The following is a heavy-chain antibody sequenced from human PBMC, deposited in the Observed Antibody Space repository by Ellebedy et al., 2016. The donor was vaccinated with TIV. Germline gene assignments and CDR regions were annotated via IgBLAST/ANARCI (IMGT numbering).Heavy chain of an antibody. CDR2: IKQDGSEK. J-gene: IGHJ6*02. D-gene: IGHD2-15*01. CDR1: GFTFSSYW. CDR3: ARGGIFDGMDV. V-gene: IGHV3-7*03. Sequence: GGSLRLSXAASGFTFSSYWMSWVRQAPGKGLEWMANIKQDGSEKYYVDSVKGRFTISRDNAKNSLYLQMNSLRAEDTAVYYCARGGIFDGMDVWGQGTTVTVSS.